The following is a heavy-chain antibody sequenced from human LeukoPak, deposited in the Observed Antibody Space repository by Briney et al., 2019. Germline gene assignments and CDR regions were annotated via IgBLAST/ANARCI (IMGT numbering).Heavy chain of an antibody. V-gene: IGHV3-43*01. Sequence: GGSLRLPCAASGFTFDDYTMHWVRQARGKALEWVTLISWDGGSTYYADSVKGRFTISRDNSKNSLYLQMNSLRTEDTALYYCAKGSIAVAEAGPFQHWGQGTLVTVSS. CDR3: AKGSIAVAEAGPFQH. CDR2: ISWDGGST. D-gene: IGHD6-19*01. CDR1: GFTFDDYT. J-gene: IGHJ1*01.